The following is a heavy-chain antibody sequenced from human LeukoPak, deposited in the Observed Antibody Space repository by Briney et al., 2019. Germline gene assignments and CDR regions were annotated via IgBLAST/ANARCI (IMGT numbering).Heavy chain of an antibody. CDR2: IYYSGST. J-gene: IGHJ4*02. Sequence: PSETLSLTCTASGGSISSSSYYWGWIRQPPGKGLEWIGSIYYSGSTYYNPSLKSRVTISVDTSKNQFSLKLSSVTAADTAVYYCARHLPAGVIAMDYWGQGTLVTVSS. V-gene: IGHV4-39*01. CDR3: ARHLPAGVIAMDY. D-gene: IGHD2-21*01. CDR1: GGSISSSSYY.